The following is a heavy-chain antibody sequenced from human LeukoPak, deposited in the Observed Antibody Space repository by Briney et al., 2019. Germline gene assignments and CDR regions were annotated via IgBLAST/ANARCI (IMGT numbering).Heavy chain of an antibody. J-gene: IGHJ4*02. D-gene: IGHD5-18*01. CDR3: ASVSYAFRSFDY. V-gene: IGHV1-18*01. CDR2: ISAYDGNT. CDR1: GYTFTSYG. Sequence: GASVKVSCKASGYTFTSYGISWVRQAPGQGLEWMGWISAYDGNTNYAQKLQGRVTMTTDTSTSTAYMELRSLRSDDTAVYYCASVSYAFRSFDYWGQGTLVTVSS.